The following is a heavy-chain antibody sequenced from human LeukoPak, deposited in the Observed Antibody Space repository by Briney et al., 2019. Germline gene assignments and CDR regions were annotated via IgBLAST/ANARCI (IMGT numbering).Heavy chain of an antibody. D-gene: IGHD5-18*01. V-gene: IGHV3-21*01. CDR2: IGSGGRHI. Sequence: GGSLRLSCAASGFTFSTYTMSWVRQAPGKGLEWAASIGSGGRHIHYADSVKGRFTISRDNAKNSLYLQMSSLRAEDTAVYYCARSGYTYGFDYWGQGALVTVSS. CDR3: ARSGYTYGFDY. J-gene: IGHJ4*02. CDR1: GFTFSTYT.